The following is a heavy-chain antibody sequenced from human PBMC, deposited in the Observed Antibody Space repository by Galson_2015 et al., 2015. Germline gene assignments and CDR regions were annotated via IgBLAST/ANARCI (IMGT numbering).Heavy chain of an antibody. CDR2: INGDGTIT. CDR3: ARAAGYNNPPDDF. CDR1: GFTFSTYW. J-gene: IGHJ4*02. D-gene: IGHD1-14*01. V-gene: IGHV3-74*01. Sequence: SLRLSCAASGFTFSTYWMHWVRQAPGKGLVWVSRINGDGTITNYADSLKGRFTISRDHARNTLYLQMNSLRAEDTALYYCARAAGYNNPPDDFWGQGTLVTVSS.